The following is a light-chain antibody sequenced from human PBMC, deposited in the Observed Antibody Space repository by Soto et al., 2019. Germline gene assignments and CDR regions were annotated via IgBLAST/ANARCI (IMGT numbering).Light chain of an antibody. J-gene: IGKJ3*01. V-gene: IGKV3-20*01. CDR2: GAS. Sequence: EIVLTQSPGTLSLSPGERATLSCRASQSVSSSYLAWYQHKRGQAPRLLIYGASNRATGVPDRFSGSGSGTAFTLTISRLEPEDFEVYYCQQYDSFQFTFGPGTIVDIK. CDR1: QSVSSSY. CDR3: QQYDSFQFT.